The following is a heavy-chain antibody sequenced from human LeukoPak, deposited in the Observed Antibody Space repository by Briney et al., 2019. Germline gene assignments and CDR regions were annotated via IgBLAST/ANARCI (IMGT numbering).Heavy chain of an antibody. V-gene: IGHV3-23*01. D-gene: IGHD2-15*01. Sequence: GGSLRLSCAASGFIFNNFAMSWVRQAPGKGLEWVSAISGSGGSTYYADSVKGRFTISRDNSKNTLDLEMNSLRAEDTAVYYCAKDASNLVAATAIDSWGQGTLVTVSS. CDR3: AKDASNLVAATAIDS. CDR1: GFIFNNFA. CDR2: ISGSGGST. J-gene: IGHJ4*02.